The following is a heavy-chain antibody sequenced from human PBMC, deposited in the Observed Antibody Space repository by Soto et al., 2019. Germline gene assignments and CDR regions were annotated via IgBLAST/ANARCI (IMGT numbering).Heavy chain of an antibody. CDR1: GFTFNNHA. J-gene: IGHJ4*02. D-gene: IGHD1-20*01. CDR3: ARDYNGNRNFDY. V-gene: IGHV3-23*01. Sequence: EVQLLESGGGLVQPGGSLKLSCAASGFTFNNHAMTWVRQAPGKGLEWVSAMSGGVSTYYADSVKGRFTISGDNSKNALYLQMNNVRLGDTAVYYCARDYNGNRNFDYWGQGTLVTVSS. CDR2: MSGGVST.